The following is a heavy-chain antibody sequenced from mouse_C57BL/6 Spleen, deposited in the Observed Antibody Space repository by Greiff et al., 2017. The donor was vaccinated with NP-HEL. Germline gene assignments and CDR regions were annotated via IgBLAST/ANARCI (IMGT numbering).Heavy chain of an antibody. D-gene: IGHD2-5*01. CDR3: ARAGYSNYVTFAY. J-gene: IGHJ3*01. Sequence: QVQLQQPGAELVRPGSSVKLSCKASGYTFTSYWMDWVKQRPGQGLEWIGNIYPSDSETHYNQKFKDKATLTVDKSSSTAYMQLSSLTSEDSAVYYCARAGYSNYVTFAYWGQGTLVTVSA. CDR1: GYTFTSYW. V-gene: IGHV1-61*01. CDR2: IYPSDSET.